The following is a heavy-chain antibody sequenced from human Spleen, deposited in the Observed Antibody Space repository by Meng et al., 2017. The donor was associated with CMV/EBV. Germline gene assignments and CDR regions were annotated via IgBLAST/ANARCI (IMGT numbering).Heavy chain of an antibody. V-gene: IGHV1-18*01. D-gene: IGHD6-13*01. CDR2: ISAYNGNT. CDR1: GYTFTSYG. J-gene: IGHJ6*02. CDR3: ARDRGQLVFKGYGMDV. Sequence: ASVKVSCKASGYTFTSYGISWVRQAPGQGLEWMGWISAYNGNTNYAQKLQGRVTMTTDTSTSTAYMELRSLRSDDTAVYYCARDRGQLVFKGYGMDVRGQGTTVTVSS.